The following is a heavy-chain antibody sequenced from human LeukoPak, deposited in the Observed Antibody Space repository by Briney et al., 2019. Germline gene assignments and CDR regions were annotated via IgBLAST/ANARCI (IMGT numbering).Heavy chain of an antibody. J-gene: IGHJ6*03. CDR2: IIPIFGTA. CDR3: WSGYSSSPAYMDV. Sequence: SVKVSCKASGGTFSSYAISWVRQAPGQGLEWMGGIIPIFGTANYAQKFQGRVTITADKSTSTAYMELSSLRSEDTAVYYCWSGYSSSPAYMDVWGKGTTVTVSS. CDR1: GGTFSSYA. D-gene: IGHD6-13*01. V-gene: IGHV1-69*06.